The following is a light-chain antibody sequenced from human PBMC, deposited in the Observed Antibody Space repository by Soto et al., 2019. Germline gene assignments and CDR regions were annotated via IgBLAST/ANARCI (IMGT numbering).Light chain of an antibody. J-gene: IGLJ3*02. CDR1: SSNIGAGYD. CDR2: GNS. Sequence: QLVLTQPPSVSGAPGQRVTISCTGSSSNIGAGYDVHWYQQLPGTAPKLLIYGNSNRPSGVPDRFSGSKSGTSASLAITGLQAEDEADYYCQSYGSSQSGLFGGGTKLTVL. V-gene: IGLV1-40*01. CDR3: QSYGSSQSGL.